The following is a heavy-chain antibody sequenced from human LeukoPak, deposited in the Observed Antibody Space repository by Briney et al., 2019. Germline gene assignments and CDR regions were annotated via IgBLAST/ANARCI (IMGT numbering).Heavy chain of an antibody. CDR3: ARSGGSGYNKNYFDY. Sequence: PSETLSLTCAVYGGSFSGYYWSWIRQPPGKGLEWIGEINHSGSTNYNPSLKSRVTISVDTSKNQFSLKLSSVTAADTAVYYCARSGGSGYNKNYFDYWGQGTLVTVSS. CDR1: GGSFSGYY. CDR2: INHSGST. D-gene: IGHD3-22*01. V-gene: IGHV4-34*01. J-gene: IGHJ4*02.